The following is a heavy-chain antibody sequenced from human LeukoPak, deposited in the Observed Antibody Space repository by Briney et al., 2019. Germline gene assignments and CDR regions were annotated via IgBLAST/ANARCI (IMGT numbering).Heavy chain of an antibody. J-gene: IGHJ4*02. CDR3: ARDSYHYDSSGRSFDY. CDR1: GGSISSYY. V-gene: IGHV4-59*12. Sequence: TSETLSLTCTVSGGSISSYYWSWIRQPPGKGLEWIGYIYYSGSTNYNPSLKSRVTMSVDTSKNQFSLKLSSVTAADTAVYYCARDSYHYDSSGRSFDYWGQGTLVTVSS. CDR2: IYYSGST. D-gene: IGHD3-22*01.